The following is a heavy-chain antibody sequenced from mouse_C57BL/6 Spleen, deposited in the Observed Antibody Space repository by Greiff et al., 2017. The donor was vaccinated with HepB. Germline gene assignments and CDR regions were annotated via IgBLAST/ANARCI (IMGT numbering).Heavy chain of an antibody. J-gene: IGHJ2*01. D-gene: IGHD2-3*01. V-gene: IGHV1-69*01. CDR2: IDPSDSYT. Sequence: QVQLQQPGAELVMPGASVKLSCKASGYTFTSYWMHWVKQRPGQGLEWIGEIDPSDSYTNYNQKFKGKSTLTVDKSSSTAYMQLSSLTSEDSAVYYCARGEGYYPFDYWGQGTTLTVSS. CDR3: ARGEGYYPFDY. CDR1: GYTFTSYW.